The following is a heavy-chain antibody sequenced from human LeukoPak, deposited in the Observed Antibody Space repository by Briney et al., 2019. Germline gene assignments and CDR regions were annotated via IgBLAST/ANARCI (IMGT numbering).Heavy chain of an antibody. V-gene: IGHV1-18*01. CDR3: ARDLDIVVVAAAVRHYGLDV. D-gene: IGHD2-15*01. CDR2: ISPYNGNT. CDR1: GYTFTNYG. Sequence: ASVKVSCKASGYTFTNYGISWVRQAPGQGLEWMGWISPYNGNTNYAQKFQGRVTTTTDTSTTTAYMELRSLRSDDTAVYYCARDLDIVVVAAAVRHYGLDVWGQGTTVTVSS. J-gene: IGHJ6*02.